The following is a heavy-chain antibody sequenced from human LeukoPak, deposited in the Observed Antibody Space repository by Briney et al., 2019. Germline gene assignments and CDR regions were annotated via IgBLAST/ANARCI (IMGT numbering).Heavy chain of an antibody. Sequence: SETLSLTVTVLGGSISSSGSDWSWIRQHPGRGLEWGGNIYYIRSTYYNPSLASRLTISIDPSKHHFCLKLGSVTAAATAVYYCARLAAAVRAFDYWGQGTLVTVPS. CDR1: GGSISSSGSD. CDR2: IYYIRST. D-gene: IGHD6-13*01. V-gene: IGHV4-31*03. J-gene: IGHJ4*02. CDR3: ARLAAAVRAFDY.